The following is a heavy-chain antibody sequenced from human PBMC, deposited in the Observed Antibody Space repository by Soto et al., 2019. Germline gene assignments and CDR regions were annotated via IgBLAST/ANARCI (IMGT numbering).Heavy chain of an antibody. D-gene: IGHD6-19*01. CDR3: ARDSSGWYYFDY. V-gene: IGHV4-59*01. Sequence: SETLSLTCPVSGGSISSYYWSWIRQPPGKGLEWIGYIYYSGSTNYNPSLKSRVTISVDTSKNQFSLKLSSVTAADTAVYYCARDSSGWYYFDYWGQGTLVTVSS. CDR1: GGSISSYY. J-gene: IGHJ4*02. CDR2: IYYSGST.